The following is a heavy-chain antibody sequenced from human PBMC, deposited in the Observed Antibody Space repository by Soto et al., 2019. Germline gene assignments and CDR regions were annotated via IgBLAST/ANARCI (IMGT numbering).Heavy chain of an antibody. J-gene: IGHJ3*02. CDR3: AKGGSGITFGGVIDTAQDI. V-gene: IGHV3-30*18. CDR2: ISYDGSNK. Sequence: QVQLVESGGGVVQPGRSLRLSCAASGFTFSSYGMHWVRQAPGKGLEWVAVISYDGSNKYYADSVKGRFTISRDNSKNTLYLQMNGLRADDTAVYYCAKGGSGITFGGVIDTAQDIWGQGTMVTVSS. CDR1: GFTFSSYG. D-gene: IGHD3-16*02.